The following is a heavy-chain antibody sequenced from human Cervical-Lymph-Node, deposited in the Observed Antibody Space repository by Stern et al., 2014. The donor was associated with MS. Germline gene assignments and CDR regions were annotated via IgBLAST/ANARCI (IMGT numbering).Heavy chain of an antibody. Sequence: VQLEESGAEVKKPGASVKVSCKGSGYPLTELSMHWVRQAPGRGLEWMGGFDPADGEIIYAQKFQGRVSMTEDASTETAYMDLSSLTSEDTAVYYCATAPLAYYYDTSAYYNNYWGQGTLVTVSS. V-gene: IGHV1-24*01. D-gene: IGHD3-22*01. CDR3: ATAPLAYYYDTSAYYNNY. CDR2: FDPADGEI. J-gene: IGHJ4*02. CDR1: GYPLTELS.